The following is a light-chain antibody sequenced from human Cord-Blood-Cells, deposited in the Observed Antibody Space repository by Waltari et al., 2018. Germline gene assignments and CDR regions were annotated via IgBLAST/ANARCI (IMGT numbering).Light chain of an antibody. CDR1: SDTMSSHD. CDR2: EDN. Sequence: NFMLTQPHSLSESPAQTVTISCTRRSDTMSSHDVQWYQQRPGSAPTTVISEDNQTPSGVPDLFSGSIDSSSNSASLTISGLKTEDEADYYCQSYDSSNQVFGGGTKLTVL. CDR3: QSYDSSNQV. J-gene: IGLJ3*02. V-gene: IGLV6-57*03.